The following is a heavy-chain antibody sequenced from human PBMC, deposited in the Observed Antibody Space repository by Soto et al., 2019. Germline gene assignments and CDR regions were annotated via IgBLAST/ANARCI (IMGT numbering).Heavy chain of an antibody. CDR1: GDSISDYY. D-gene: IGHD5-18*01. V-gene: IGHV4-59*01. J-gene: IGHJ4*02. Sequence: QVQLQESGPGLMKSSETLSLTCTVSGDSISDYYWSWIRQPPGKGLEWIGYIYYSGSTNYNPSLKSRVTISVDTSKNQFSLKLSSVTAADTAVYYCARRRNEERGYSYGFDYWGQGTLVTVSS. CDR2: IYYSGST. CDR3: ARRRNEERGYSYGFDY.